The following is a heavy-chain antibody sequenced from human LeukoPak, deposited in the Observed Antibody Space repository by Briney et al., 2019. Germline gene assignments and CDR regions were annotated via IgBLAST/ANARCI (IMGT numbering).Heavy chain of an antibody. D-gene: IGHD6-19*01. Sequence: SSETLSLTCTVSGGSISSSCYYWGWIRQPPGKGLEWIGSMYYSGSTNYNPSLKSRVTISVDTSKNQFSLKLSSVTAADTAVYYCATLPHVAVAETFDYWGQGTLVTVSS. CDR3: ATLPHVAVAETFDY. CDR1: GGSISSSCYY. CDR2: MYYSGST. J-gene: IGHJ4*02. V-gene: IGHV4-39*07.